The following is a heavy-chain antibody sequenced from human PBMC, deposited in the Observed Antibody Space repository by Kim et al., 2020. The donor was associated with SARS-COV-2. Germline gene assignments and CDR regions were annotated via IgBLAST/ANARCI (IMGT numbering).Heavy chain of an antibody. Sequence: SETLSLTCTVSGDSISGSRDFWGWIRQPPGKGLDWIGTILYTGSTYYTPSFKSRVTISVDTSKNQFSLKLTSVTAADTAVYYCAGHKRPQALGPDYWGQGTLVTVSS. CDR1: GDSISGSRDF. CDR3: AGHKRPQALGPDY. CDR2: ILYTGST. J-gene: IGHJ4*02. V-gene: IGHV4-39*01.